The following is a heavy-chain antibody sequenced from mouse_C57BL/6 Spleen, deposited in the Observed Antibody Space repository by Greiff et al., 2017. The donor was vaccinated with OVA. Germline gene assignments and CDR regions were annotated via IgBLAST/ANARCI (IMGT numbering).Heavy chain of an antibody. CDR2: INPSNGGT. D-gene: IGHD2-3*01. Sequence: QVQLQQPGTELVKPGASVTLSCTASGYTFTSYWMHWVKQRPGQGLEWIGNINPSNGGTNYNEKFKSKATLTVDKSSSTAYMQLSSLTSEDSAVYYCARSEDGYYVAWFAYWGQGTLVTVSA. CDR3: ARSEDGYYVAWFAY. J-gene: IGHJ3*01. V-gene: IGHV1-53*01. CDR1: GYTFTSYW.